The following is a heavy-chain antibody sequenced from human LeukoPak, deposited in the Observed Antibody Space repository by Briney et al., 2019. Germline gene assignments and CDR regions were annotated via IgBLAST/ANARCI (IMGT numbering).Heavy chain of an antibody. CDR2: ISYDGSNK. CDR1: GFTFSSYG. Sequence: TGGSLRLSCAASGFTFSSYGMHWVRQAPGKGLEWVAVISYDGSNKYYADSVKGRFTISRDNSKNTLYLQMNSLRAGDTAVYYCAKETPYSSGWYGVVDYWGQGTLVTVSS. V-gene: IGHV3-30*18. D-gene: IGHD6-19*01. J-gene: IGHJ4*02. CDR3: AKETPYSSGWYGVVDY.